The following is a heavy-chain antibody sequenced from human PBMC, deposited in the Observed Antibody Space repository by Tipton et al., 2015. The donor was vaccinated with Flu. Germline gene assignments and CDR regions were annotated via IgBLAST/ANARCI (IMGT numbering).Heavy chain of an antibody. CDR3: VRVGATGWYGYYYGMDV. V-gene: IGHV3-30*09. CDR2: VYYDGSNK. D-gene: IGHD6-19*01. Sequence: SLRLSCTASGFTFSDYAIHWVRQGPGKGLEWVALVYYDGSNKYYADSVKGRFAISRDNSKNTLFLQMNSLRAEDTAVYYCVRVGATGWYGYYYGMDVWGQGTTVTVSS. CDR1: GFTFSDYA. J-gene: IGHJ6*02.